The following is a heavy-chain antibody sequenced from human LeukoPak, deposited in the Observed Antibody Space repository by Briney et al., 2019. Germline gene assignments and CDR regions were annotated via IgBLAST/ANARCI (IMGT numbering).Heavy chain of an antibody. D-gene: IGHD2-2*01. CDR2: IYDSGSK. V-gene: IGHV4-30-2*01. J-gene: IGHJ4*02. Sequence: SETLSLTCAVSGGSLSSGGYSWGWVRQPPGTGLGWVGYIYDSGSKYYNPSLKSRVTISVDKSKNQFSLNLSSVTAADTAVYYCARGVPAAVTNYFDYWGQGTLVTVSS. CDR1: GGSLSSGGYS. CDR3: ARGVPAAVTNYFDY.